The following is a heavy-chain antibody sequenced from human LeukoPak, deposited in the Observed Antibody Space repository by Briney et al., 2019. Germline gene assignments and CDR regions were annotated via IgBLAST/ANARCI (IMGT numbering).Heavy chain of an antibody. Sequence: GGSLRLSCAASGFTFSSYAMSWVRQAPGKGLEWVATISGSGDYTYYADSVKGRFTISRDNSKNTLYLQMNRLSAEDTAVYYCARRILATAGGLYYWGQGTLVTVSS. V-gene: IGHV3-23*01. J-gene: IGHJ4*02. CDR3: ARRILATAGGLYY. CDR2: ISGSGDYT. CDR1: GFTFSSYA. D-gene: IGHD6-25*01.